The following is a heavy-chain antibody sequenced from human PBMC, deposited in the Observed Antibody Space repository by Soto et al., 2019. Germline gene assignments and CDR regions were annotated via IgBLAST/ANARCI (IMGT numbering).Heavy chain of an antibody. CDR2: IWSDGSSV. J-gene: IGHJ4*02. Sequence: QVQLVESGGGVVQPGRSLRLSCAASGFTFSDYGMHWVRQAPGKGLEWVAAIWSDGSSVYYADSVKSRFTISRDNSKDTLFLQMISLRADDTAVYFCASGDVYYESGWYSDYWGQGTLVTVSS. CDR3: ASGDVYYESGWYSDY. CDR1: GFTFSDYG. V-gene: IGHV3-33*01. D-gene: IGHD6-19*01.